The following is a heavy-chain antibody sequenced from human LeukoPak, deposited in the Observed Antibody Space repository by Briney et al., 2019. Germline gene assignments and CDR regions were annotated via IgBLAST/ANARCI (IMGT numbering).Heavy chain of an antibody. CDR3: ARGSRTTVTTPLSD. CDR1: GYTFTGYF. J-gene: IGHJ4*02. D-gene: IGHD4-17*01. CDR2: INPNSGGT. Sequence: ASVRVSCQASGYTFTGYFMHWVRQAPGQGLEGMGWINPNSGGTNYAQKFQGRVTMTRDTSISTAYMELSRLRSDDTAVYYCARGSRTTVTTPLSDWGQGTLVTVSS. V-gene: IGHV1-2*02.